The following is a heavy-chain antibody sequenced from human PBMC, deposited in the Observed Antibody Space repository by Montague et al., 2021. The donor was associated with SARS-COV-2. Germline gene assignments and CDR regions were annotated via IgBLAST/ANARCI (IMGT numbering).Heavy chain of an antibody. D-gene: IGHD3-10*01. CDR1: GLTFSYFA. J-gene: IGHJ2*01. V-gene: IGHV3-23*03. CDR2: VFSRGSSA. Sequence: SLRLSCAASGLTFSYFAMNWVRRAGGQGLEGSADVFSRGSSAYYADSVTGRINISRDNSKNTLYLQINSLRAEDTAIYYCAKDASMVRAVIVWYFDLWGRG. CDR3: AKDASMVRAVIVWYFDL.